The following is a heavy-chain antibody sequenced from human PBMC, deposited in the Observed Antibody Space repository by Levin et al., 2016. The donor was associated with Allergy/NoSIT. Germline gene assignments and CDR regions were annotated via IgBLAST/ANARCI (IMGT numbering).Heavy chain of an antibody. CDR2: IYLESGWV. Sequence: SLKISCVGSGFSFNQYAMHWVRQVPGKGLEWVAGIYLESGWVGYADSVKGRFTISRDNSKNTLYLQMNSLRVDDTAIYYCAKMPLRGVILQQAYWGQGTLVTVSS. CDR3: AKMPLRGVILQQAY. D-gene: IGHD3-10*01. V-gene: IGHV3-9*01. J-gene: IGHJ4*02. CDR1: GFSFNQYA.